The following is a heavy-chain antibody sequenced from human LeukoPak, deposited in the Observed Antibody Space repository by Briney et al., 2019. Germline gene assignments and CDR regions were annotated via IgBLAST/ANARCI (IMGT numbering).Heavy chain of an antibody. J-gene: IGHJ5*02. Sequence: GILRLTCAASGFTFSSYAMSWVRQAPGKGLEWVSAISGSGGSTYYADSVKGRFTISRDNSKNTLYLQMNSLRAEDTAVYYCAKPLYGEDWFDPWGQGTLVTVSS. CDR1: GFTFSSYA. CDR3: AKPLYGEDWFDP. D-gene: IGHD4-17*01. V-gene: IGHV3-23*01. CDR2: ISGSGGST.